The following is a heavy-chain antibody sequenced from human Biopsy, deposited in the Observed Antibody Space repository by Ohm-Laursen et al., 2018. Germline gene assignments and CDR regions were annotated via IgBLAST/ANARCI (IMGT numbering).Heavy chain of an antibody. D-gene: IGHD1-26*01. Sequence: SAKVSCKASGYTFTSHDINWVRQATGQGLEWMGWMSPNTGNTGYAQRFQDRVTMTSDTSTGTAYMELTSLTSDDTAVYFCARWETTLGRSLDSWGQGTLVIVSS. CDR2: MSPNTGNT. V-gene: IGHV1-8*01. J-gene: IGHJ4*02. CDR1: GYTFTSHD. CDR3: ARWETTLGRSLDS.